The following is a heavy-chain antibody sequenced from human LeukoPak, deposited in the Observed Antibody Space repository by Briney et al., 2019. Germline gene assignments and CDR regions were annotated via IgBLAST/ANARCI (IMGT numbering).Heavy chain of an antibody. Sequence: ASVKVSCKASGYTFISYDINWVRQATGQGLEWMGWMNPNSGNTGYAQKFQGRVTMTRNTSISTAYMELSSLRSEDTAVYYCARGGSGSYHIDYWGQGTLVTVSS. CDR2: MNPNSGNT. V-gene: IGHV1-8*01. D-gene: IGHD1-26*01. J-gene: IGHJ4*02. CDR1: GYTFISYD. CDR3: ARGGSGSYHIDY.